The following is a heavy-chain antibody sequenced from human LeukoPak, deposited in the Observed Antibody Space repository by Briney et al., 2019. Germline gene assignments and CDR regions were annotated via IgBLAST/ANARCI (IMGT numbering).Heavy chain of an antibody. CDR2: ISGRDSTT. J-gene: IGHJ5*02. D-gene: IGHD1-26*01. V-gene: IGHV3-23*01. CDR1: GFTFSSYA. CDR3: ATSGGSYWS. Sequence: GGSLRLSRAASGFTFSSYAMSWVRQAPGKGLEWVSGISGRDSTTYYADSVKGRFTISRENSKNTLYLQMNSLRAEDTAVYYCATSGGSYWSWGQGTLVTVSS.